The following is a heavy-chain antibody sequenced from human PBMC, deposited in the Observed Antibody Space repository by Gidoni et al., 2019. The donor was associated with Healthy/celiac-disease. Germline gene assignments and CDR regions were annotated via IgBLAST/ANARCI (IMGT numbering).Heavy chain of an antibody. CDR2: IWYDGSNK. D-gene: IGHD2-15*01. J-gene: IGHJ3*02. CDR3: ARGRRYCSGCSCFVAFII. Sequence: VPPVESGGGWVQPGRPLRLSCAAPGFPFRRHGMHWVLQAPGKGLEWVAVIWYDGSNKYYAGSVKGLFTVSRYNSEDTLYLQMNSLRAEDTAVYYCARGRRYCSGCSCFVAFIIWGQGTMVTVSA. CDR1: GFPFRRHG. V-gene: IGHV3-33*01.